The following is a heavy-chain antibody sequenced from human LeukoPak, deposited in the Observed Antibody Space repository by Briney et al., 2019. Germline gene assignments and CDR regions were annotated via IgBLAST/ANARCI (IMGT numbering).Heavy chain of an antibody. D-gene: IGHD2-15*01. J-gene: IGHJ1*01. CDR2: IYYSGST. V-gene: IGHV4-31*03. CDR3: ALGYCGGGSCYAREYFQH. CDR1: GGSISSGGYY. Sequence: SQTLSLTCTVSGGSISSGGYYWTWIRQHPGKGLEWIGYIYYSGSTYYNPSLKRRVTISVDTSKNQFSLRLSSVTAADTAVYYCALGYCGGGSCYAREYFQHWGQGTLVTVSS.